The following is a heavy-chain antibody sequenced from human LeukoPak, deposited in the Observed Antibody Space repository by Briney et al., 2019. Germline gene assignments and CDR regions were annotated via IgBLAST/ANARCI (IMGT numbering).Heavy chain of an antibody. D-gene: IGHD3-22*01. CDR2: IYTSGST. Sequence: SETLSLTCTVSGGSISSYYWSWIRQPAGKGLGWIGRIYTSGSTNYNPSLKSRVTMSVDTSKNQFSLKLSSVAAADTAVYYCARDGYYYDSSGYKYHYYGMDVWGQGTTVTVSS. J-gene: IGHJ6*02. CDR1: GGSISSYY. CDR3: ARDGYYYDSSGYKYHYYGMDV. V-gene: IGHV4-4*07.